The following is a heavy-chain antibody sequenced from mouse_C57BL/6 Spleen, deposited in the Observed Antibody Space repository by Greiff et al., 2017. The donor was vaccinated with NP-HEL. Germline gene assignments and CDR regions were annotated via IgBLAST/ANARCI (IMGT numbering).Heavy chain of an antibody. D-gene: IGHD2-4*01. Sequence: EVMLVESGGGLVQPGGSLKLSCAASGFTFSDYYMYWVRQTPEKRLEWVAYISNGGGSTYYPDTVKGRFTISRDNAKNTLYLQMSRLKSEDTAMYYCASRGDDYGYYAMDYWGQGTSVTVSS. V-gene: IGHV5-12*01. CDR2: ISNGGGST. CDR3: ASRGDDYGYYAMDY. J-gene: IGHJ4*01. CDR1: GFTFSDYY.